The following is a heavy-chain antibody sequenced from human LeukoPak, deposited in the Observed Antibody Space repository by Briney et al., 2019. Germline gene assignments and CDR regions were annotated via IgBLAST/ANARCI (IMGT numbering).Heavy chain of an antibody. D-gene: IGHD2-15*01. Sequence: PGGSLRLSCAASGFTFSSYAMSWVRQAPGKGLEWVSSISSSSSYIYYADSVKGRFTISRDNAKNSLYLQMNSLRAEDTAVYYCAPTPVVAATRNFDYWGQGTLVTVSS. V-gene: IGHV3-21*01. CDR2: ISSSSSYI. CDR1: GFTFSSYA. CDR3: APTPVVAATRNFDY. J-gene: IGHJ4*02.